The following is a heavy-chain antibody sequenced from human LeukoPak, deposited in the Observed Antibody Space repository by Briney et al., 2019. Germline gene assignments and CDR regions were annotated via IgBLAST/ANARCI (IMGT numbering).Heavy chain of an antibody. J-gene: IGHJ4*02. Sequence: PGGSLRLSCAASGFTFSSYSMSWVRQAPGKVLEWVGRIKSKTDGGTTDYAAPVKGRFAISRDDSKNTLYLQMNSLKIEDTAVYYCTTELTFYDSRGYPSYHFDYWGQGTLVTVSS. CDR3: TTELTFYDSRGYPSYHFDY. D-gene: IGHD3-22*01. V-gene: IGHV3-15*01. CDR1: GFTFSSYS. CDR2: IKSKTDGGTT.